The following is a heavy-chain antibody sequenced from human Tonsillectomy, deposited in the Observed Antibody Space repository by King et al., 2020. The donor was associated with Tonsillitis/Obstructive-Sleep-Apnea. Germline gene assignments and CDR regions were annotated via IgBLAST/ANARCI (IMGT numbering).Heavy chain of an antibody. CDR3: AKARPPVDTALEKTTLYYFYGMDV. J-gene: IGHJ6*02. V-gene: IGHV3-30*18. Sequence: VQLVQSGGGVVQPGRSLRVSCAASGFTFRSYGMHWVRQAPGKGLESVALISYDGSHQYYADYAKGRFTISRDNSRNTLYLQMNSLTFEDTAVYYCAKARPPVDTALEKTTLYYFYGMDVWGRGTTVSVSS. CDR2: ISYDGSHQ. D-gene: IGHD5-18*01. CDR1: GFTFRSYG.